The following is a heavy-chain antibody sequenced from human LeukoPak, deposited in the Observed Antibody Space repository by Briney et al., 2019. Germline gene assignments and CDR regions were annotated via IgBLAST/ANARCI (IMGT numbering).Heavy chain of an antibody. CDR1: GFTVSGNH. V-gene: IGHV3-53*01. J-gene: IGHJ3*02. D-gene: IGHD4-23*01. CDR2: IYSGGTT. CDR3: ARDADYGGSPDAFDI. Sequence: GGSLRLSCAASGFTVSGNHMSWVRQAPGKGLNWVSIIYSGGTTYYADSVKGRFTISRDNSKNALYLQMNSLRAEDTAVYYCARDADYGGSPDAFDIWGRGTIVTVSS.